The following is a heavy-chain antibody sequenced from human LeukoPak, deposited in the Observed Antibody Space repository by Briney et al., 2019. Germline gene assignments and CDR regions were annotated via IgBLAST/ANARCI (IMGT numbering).Heavy chain of an antibody. V-gene: IGHV3-23*01. CDR3: GRYYVMDV. Sequence: GGSLRLSCAASGFTFSSYAMSWVRQAPGKGLEWVSAISGSGAGTYYADSVKGRFIISRDNSKSTLYLQMNSLRAEDTAVYYCGRYYVMDVWGQGTSVTVSS. CDR1: GFTFSSYA. J-gene: IGHJ6*02. CDR2: ISGSGAGT.